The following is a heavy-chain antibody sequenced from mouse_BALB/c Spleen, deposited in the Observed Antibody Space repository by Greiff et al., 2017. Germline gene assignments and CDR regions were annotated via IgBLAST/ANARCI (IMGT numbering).Heavy chain of an antibody. Sequence: EVQLVESGPSLVKPSQTLSLTCSVTGDSITSGYWNWIRKFPGNKLEYMGYISYSGSTYYNPSLKSRISITRDTSKNQYYLQLNSVTTEDTATYYCASYYDYDGGGAMDYWGQGTSVTVSS. D-gene: IGHD2-4*01. CDR2: ISYSGST. CDR1: GDSITSGY. CDR3: ASYYDYDGGGAMDY. V-gene: IGHV3-8*02. J-gene: IGHJ4*01.